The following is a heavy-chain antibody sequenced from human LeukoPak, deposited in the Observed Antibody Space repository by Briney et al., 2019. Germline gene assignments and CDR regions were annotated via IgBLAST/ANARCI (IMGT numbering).Heavy chain of an antibody. CDR2: ISYSGNT. D-gene: IGHD3-3*01. CDR3: ARVDHYDFWVFP. V-gene: IGHV4-30-4*07. CDR1: GGSISSGGHS. J-gene: IGHJ5*02. Sequence: SETLSLTCAVSGGSISSGGHSWSWIRQPPGKGLEWIGYISYSGNTYYNPSLKSRVTISVDTSKNQFSLKLNSVTAADTAVYYCARVDHYDFWVFPWGQGTLVTVSS.